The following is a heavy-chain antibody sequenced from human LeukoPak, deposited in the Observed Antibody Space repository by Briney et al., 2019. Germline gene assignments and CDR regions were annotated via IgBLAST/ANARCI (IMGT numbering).Heavy chain of an antibody. V-gene: IGHV3-30-3*01. D-gene: IGHD5-18*01. CDR2: ISYDGSNK. J-gene: IGHJ4*02. CDR3: AGAGDTAMVPDY. CDR1: GFTFSSYA. Sequence: QPGGSLRLSCAASGFTFSSYAMHWVRQAPGKGLEWVAVISYDGSNKYYADSVKGRFTIPRDNSKNTLYLQMNSLRAEDTAVYYCAGAGDTAMVPDYWGQGTLVTVSS.